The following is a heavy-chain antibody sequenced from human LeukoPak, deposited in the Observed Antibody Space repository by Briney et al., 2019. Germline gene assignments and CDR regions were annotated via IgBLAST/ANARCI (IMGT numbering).Heavy chain of an antibody. CDR1: GFTVSSKY. J-gene: IGHJ5*02. CDR3: ARAIEANWFDP. Sequence: GGSPRLSFAASGFTVSSKYMTWGRQAPGEGLEWVSVIYSGGSTYYADSVKGRFTISRDNSKNTLFLQMNSLRAEDTAVYYCARAIEANWFDPWGQGTLVTVSS. CDR2: IYSGGST. V-gene: IGHV3-66*01.